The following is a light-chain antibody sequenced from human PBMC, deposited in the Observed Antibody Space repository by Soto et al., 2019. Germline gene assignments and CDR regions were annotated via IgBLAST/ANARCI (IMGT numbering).Light chain of an antibody. V-gene: IGKV3-20*01. CDR3: QQYDRSLT. J-gene: IGKJ4*01. CDR2: GAS. CDR1: QSVSTSD. Sequence: IMLTQSPGTLSLSPGERATLSFRASQSVSTSDFAWYQQKPGQAPRLLMYGASHRASGIPDRFSGSGSGTDFTLTISRLEPEDFAVYYCQQYDRSLTFGGGTKVDIK.